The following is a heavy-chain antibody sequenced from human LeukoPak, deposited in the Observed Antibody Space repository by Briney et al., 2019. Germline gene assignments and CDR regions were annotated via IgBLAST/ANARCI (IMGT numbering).Heavy chain of an antibody. V-gene: IGHV1-2*04. CDR3: ARDGVVVVPAAIHYYYGMDV. CDR1: GYTFTGYY. Sequence: ASVKVSCKASGYTFTGYYMHWVRQAPGQGLEWMGWINPNSGGTNYAQKFQGWVTMTRDTSISTAYMELSRLRSEDTAVYYCARDGVVVVPAAIHYYYGMDVWGQGTTVTVSS. CDR2: INPNSGGT. J-gene: IGHJ6*02. D-gene: IGHD2-2*01.